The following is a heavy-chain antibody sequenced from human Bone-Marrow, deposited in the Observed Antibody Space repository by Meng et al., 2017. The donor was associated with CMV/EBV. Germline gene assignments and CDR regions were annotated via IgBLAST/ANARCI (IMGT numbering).Heavy chain of an antibody. Sequence: QVQLTESGPGLVKPSETLSPPCTVSGGSISSYYWSWIRQPAGKGLEWIGRIYTSGSTNYNPSLKSRVTMSVDTSKNQFSLKLSSVTAADTAVYYCARTQDTAMVAYYFDYWGQGTLVTVSS. CDR2: IYTSGST. D-gene: IGHD5-18*01. CDR3: ARTQDTAMVAYYFDY. J-gene: IGHJ4*02. V-gene: IGHV4-4*07. CDR1: GGSISSYY.